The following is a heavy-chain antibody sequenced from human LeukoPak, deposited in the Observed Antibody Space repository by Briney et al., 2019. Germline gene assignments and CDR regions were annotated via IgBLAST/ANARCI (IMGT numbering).Heavy chain of an antibody. CDR2: INHSGST. CDR3: ARGSLRPGIAVAGHFDY. CDR1: GGSCSGYY. D-gene: IGHD6-19*01. V-gene: IGHV4-34*01. J-gene: IGHJ4*02. Sequence: PSETLSLTCAVYGGSCSGYYWSWLRQPPGKGLEWIGEINHSGSTNYNPSLKSRVTISVDTSKNQFSLKLSSVTAADTAVYYCARGSLRPGIAVAGHFDYWGQGTLVTVSS.